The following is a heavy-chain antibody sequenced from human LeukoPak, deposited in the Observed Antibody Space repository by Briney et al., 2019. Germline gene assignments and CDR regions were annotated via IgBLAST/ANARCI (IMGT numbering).Heavy chain of an antibody. CDR2: MNPNSGNT. CDR1: GYTFTSYD. Sequence: ASVKVSCKASGYTFTSYDINWVRQATGQGLEWMGWMNPNSGNTGYAQKFQGRVTMTRNTSISTAYMELSSLRSEDTAVYYCAKDFRSFSERWVGTDWGQGTLVTVSS. D-gene: IGHD1-1*01. V-gene: IGHV1-8*01. CDR3: AKDFRSFSERWVGTD. J-gene: IGHJ4*02.